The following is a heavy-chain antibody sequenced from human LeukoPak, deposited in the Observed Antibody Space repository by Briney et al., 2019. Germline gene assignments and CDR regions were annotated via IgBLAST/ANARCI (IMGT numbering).Heavy chain of an antibody. J-gene: IGHJ4*02. Sequence: GGSLRLSCAASGFTFSSYWMSWVRQAPGKGLEWVANIKQDGSEKYYVDSVKGRFTISRDNANNSLYLQMNSLRAEDTAVYYCARGSITMVRGVMVYWGQGTLVTVSS. V-gene: IGHV3-7*01. CDR2: IKQDGSEK. CDR1: GFTFSSYW. CDR3: ARGSITMVRGVMVY. D-gene: IGHD3-10*01.